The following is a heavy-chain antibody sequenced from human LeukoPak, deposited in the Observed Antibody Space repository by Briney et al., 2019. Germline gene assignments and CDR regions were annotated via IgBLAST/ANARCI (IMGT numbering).Heavy chain of an antibody. D-gene: IGHD2-15*01. CDR3: VRGYSFGPYGMDV. CDR2: ISDSGGST. V-gene: IGHV3-64D*09. J-gene: IGHJ6*02. CDR1: GFSLSSFA. Sequence: GGSLRLSCATSGFSLSSFAMHWVRQAPGKGLEYVSAISDSGGSTYYADSVKGRFTISRDNSKNTLYLQMSSLRAEDTAVYFCVRGYSFGPYGMDVWGQGTTVTVSS.